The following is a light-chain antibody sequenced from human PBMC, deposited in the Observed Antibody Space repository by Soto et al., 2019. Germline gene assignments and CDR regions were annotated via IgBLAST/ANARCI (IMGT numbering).Light chain of an antibody. CDR2: VHN. V-gene: IGLV1-40*01. Sequence: QSVLTQPPSVSGAPGQTVTISSTGSSSNIGAGYDVHWYQQLPGTTPKLFMYVHNNRPSGVPDRFSGSKSGTSASLAITGLQAEDEVDYYFPSYDSSLNTCDVFGSGTKVTV. CDR3: PSYDSSLNTCDV. J-gene: IGLJ1*01. CDR1: SSNIGAGYD.